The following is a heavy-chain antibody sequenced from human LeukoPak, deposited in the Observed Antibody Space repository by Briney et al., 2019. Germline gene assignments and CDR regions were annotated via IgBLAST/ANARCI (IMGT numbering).Heavy chain of an antibody. CDR3: ARDWTYYYGSGSYQIPGY. D-gene: IGHD3-10*01. CDR1: GYTFTGYG. CDR2: ISAYNGNT. Sequence: ASVKVSCKASGYTFTGYGISWLRQAPGEGLEWMGCISAYNGNTNYAQKLQGRVTMTTDTSTSTAYMELRSLRSDDTAVYYCARDWTYYYGSGSYQIPGYWGQGTLVTVSS. V-gene: IGHV1-18*01. J-gene: IGHJ4*02.